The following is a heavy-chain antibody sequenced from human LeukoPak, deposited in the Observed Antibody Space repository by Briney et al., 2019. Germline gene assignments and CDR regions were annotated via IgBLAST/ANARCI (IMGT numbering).Heavy chain of an antibody. CDR2: IWYDGSNK. Sequence: QAGGSLRLSCAASGFTFSSYGMHWVRQAPGKGLEWVAVIWYDGSNKYYADSVKGRFTISRDNSKNTLYLQMNSLRAEDTAVYYCAREDIVVVPAAMAHFDYWGQGTLVTVSS. J-gene: IGHJ4*02. D-gene: IGHD2-2*01. CDR1: GFTFSSYG. CDR3: AREDIVVVPAAMAHFDY. V-gene: IGHV3-33*01.